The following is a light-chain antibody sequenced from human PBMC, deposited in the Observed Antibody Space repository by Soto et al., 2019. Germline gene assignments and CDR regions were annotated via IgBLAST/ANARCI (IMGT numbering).Light chain of an antibody. CDR3: SSYAGSSFV. CDR1: TSDVGGYNY. Sequence: QPVLTQPHSVSGSPGQSVTISCTGTTSDVGGYNYVSWYQQHPGKAPKLMIYDVGKQSSGVPDRFSGSKSGNTASLTISGLQAEDEADYYCSSYAGSSFVFGTGTKVTVL. J-gene: IGLJ1*01. CDR2: DVG. V-gene: IGLV2-11*01.